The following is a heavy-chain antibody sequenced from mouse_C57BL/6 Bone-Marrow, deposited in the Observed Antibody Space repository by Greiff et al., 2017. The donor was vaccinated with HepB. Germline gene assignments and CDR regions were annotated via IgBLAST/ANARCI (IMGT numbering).Heavy chain of an antibody. Sequence: QVQLQQPGAELVKPGASVKLSCKASGYTFTSYWMHWVKQRPGQGLEWIGMIHPNSGSTNYNEKFKSKATLTVDKSSSTAYMQLDSLTSEDSAVYFCAREGAASGYYYGSSYWYFDVWGTGTTITVSS. D-gene: IGHD1-1*01. CDR1: GYTFTSYW. J-gene: IGHJ1*03. V-gene: IGHV1-64*01. CDR2: IHPNSGST. CDR3: AREGAASGYYYGSSYWYFDV.